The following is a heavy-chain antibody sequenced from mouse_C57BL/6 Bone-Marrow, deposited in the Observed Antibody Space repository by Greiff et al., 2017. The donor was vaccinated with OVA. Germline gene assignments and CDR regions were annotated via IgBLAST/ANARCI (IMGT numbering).Heavy chain of an antibody. J-gene: IGHJ2*01. CDR3: AGAYYSNYYFDY. CDR1: GYTFTDYY. CDR2: INPNNGGT. D-gene: IGHD2-5*01. V-gene: IGHV1-26*01. Sequence: VQLQQSGPELVKPGASVKISCKASGYTFTDYYMNWVKQSHGKSLEWIGDINPNNGGTSYNQKFKGKATLTVDKSSSTAYMELRSLTSEDSAVYYCAGAYYSNYYFDYWGQGTTLTVSS.